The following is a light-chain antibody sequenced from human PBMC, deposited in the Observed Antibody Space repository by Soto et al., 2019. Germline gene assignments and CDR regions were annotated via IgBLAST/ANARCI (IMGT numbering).Light chain of an antibody. J-gene: IGKJ1*01. Sequence: EIVMTQSPATLSVSPGERATLSCRASQSVSSNLAWYQQKPGQAPRLLIYAASTRATGIPARFSGSGSGTDFTLTLSSLQSEDFAVYYCQQYNNWPRTFGQGTKVEIK. CDR3: QQYNNWPRT. V-gene: IGKV3-15*01. CDR1: QSVSSN. CDR2: AAS.